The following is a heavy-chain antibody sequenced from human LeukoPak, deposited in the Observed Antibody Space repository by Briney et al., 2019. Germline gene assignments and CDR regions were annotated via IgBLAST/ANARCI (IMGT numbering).Heavy chain of an antibody. J-gene: IGHJ5*02. CDR2: ISAYNGNT. Sequence: ASVKVSCKASGYTFTNFGISWVRQAPGQGLEWMGWISAYNGNTNYAQKLQGRVTMTTDTSTSTAYMELRSLRSDDTAVYYCARPYSSSSESGNWFDPWGQGTLVTVSS. CDR1: GYTFTNFG. V-gene: IGHV1-18*01. D-gene: IGHD6-6*01. CDR3: ARPYSSSSESGNWFDP.